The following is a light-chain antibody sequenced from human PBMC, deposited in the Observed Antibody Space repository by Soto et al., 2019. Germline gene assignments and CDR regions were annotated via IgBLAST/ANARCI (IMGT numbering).Light chain of an antibody. CDR2: EVT. Sequence: QSVLTQPPSASGPPGQSVTISCTGTSSDVGGYNFVSWYQHHPGKVPKLMIYEVTKRPSGVPDRFSGSKSGNTASLTVSGLQAEDEAEYYCSSYTSNYIVVLGGGTKLTVL. V-gene: IGLV2-8*01. J-gene: IGLJ2*01. CDR1: SSDVGGYNF. CDR3: SSYTSNYIVV.